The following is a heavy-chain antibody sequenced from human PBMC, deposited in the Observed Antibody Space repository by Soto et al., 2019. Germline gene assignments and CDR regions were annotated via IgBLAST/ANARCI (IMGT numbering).Heavy chain of an antibody. J-gene: IGHJ6*02. CDR3: ARDLWVEPELYYYGMDV. D-gene: IGHD1-1*01. CDR1: GGSISSYY. Sequence: SETLSLTCTVSGGSISSYYWSWIRQPPGKGLEGIGYIDYSGSTNYNPSLKSRVTISVDTSKNHFSLRLTSVTAEDAAVSYCARDLWVEPELYYYGMDVWGQGTTVTVSS. V-gene: IGHV4-59*12. CDR2: IDYSGST.